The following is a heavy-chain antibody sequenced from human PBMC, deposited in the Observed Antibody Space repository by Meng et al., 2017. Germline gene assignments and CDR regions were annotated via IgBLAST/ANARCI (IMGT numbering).Heavy chain of an antibody. CDR3: ARLLSYYDSSGYYYYYYHGMDV. CDR1: GGTFSSYA. D-gene: IGHD3-22*01. CDR2: IIPIFGTA. J-gene: IGHJ6*02. V-gene: IGHV1-69*13. Sequence: SVKVSCKASGGTFSSYAISWVRQAPGQGLEWMGGIIPIFGTANYAQKFQGRVTITADESTSTAYMELSSLRSEDTAVYYCARLLSYYDSSGYYYYYYHGMDVWGQGTTVTVSS.